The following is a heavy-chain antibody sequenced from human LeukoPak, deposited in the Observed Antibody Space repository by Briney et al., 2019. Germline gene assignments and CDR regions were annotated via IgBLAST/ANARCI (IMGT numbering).Heavy chain of an antibody. Sequence: ASVKVSCKASGYTFTSYGISWVRQAPGQGVEWMGWISAYNGNTNYAQKLQGRVTMTTDTSTSTAYMELRSLRSDDTAVYYCARDGPNYYDSSGYGYWGQGTLVTVSS. CDR3: ARDGPNYYDSSGYGY. CDR1: GYTFTSYG. V-gene: IGHV1-18*01. J-gene: IGHJ4*02. D-gene: IGHD3-22*01. CDR2: ISAYNGNT.